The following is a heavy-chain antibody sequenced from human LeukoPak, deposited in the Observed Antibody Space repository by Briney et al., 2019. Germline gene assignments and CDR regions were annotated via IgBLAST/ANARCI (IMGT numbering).Heavy chain of an antibody. V-gene: IGHV3-66*01. J-gene: IGHJ4*02. CDR2: IYSGGST. Sequence: GGSLRLSCAASGFTVSSNYMSWVRQAPGKGLEWVSVIYSGGSTYYADSVKGRFTISRDNSKNTLYLQMNSLRAEDTAVYYCARGCIAAASCYWGQGTLVTVSS. CDR3: ARGCIAAASCY. CDR1: GFTVSSNY. D-gene: IGHD6-13*01.